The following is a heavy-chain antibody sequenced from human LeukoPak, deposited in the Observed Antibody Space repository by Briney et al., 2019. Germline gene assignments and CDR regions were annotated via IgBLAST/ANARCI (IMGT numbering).Heavy chain of an antibody. D-gene: IGHD2-21*02. CDR1: GYTFTSYG. J-gene: IGHJ4*02. V-gene: IGHV1-18*01. CDR2: ISAYNGNT. CDR3: ARAYCGGDCYSGV. Sequence: ASVRVPCKASGYTFTSYGISWVRQAPGQGLEWMGWISAYNGNTNYAQKLQGRVTMTTDTSTSTAYMELRSLRSDDTAVYYCARAYCGGDCYSGVWGQGTLVTVSS.